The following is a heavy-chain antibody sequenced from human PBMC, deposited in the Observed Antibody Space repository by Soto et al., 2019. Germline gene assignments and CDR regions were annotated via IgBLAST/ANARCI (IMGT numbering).Heavy chain of an antibody. CDR2: INDSGNI. CDR1: GGSFSGYQ. D-gene: IGHD3-10*01. J-gene: IGHJ6*03. V-gene: IGHV4-34*01. CDR3: ARGLILWFGELSRRGGYYYYMDV. Sequence: QVQLQQWGAGLLKPSETLSLTCAVYGGSFSGYQWTWIRQTPGKGLEWIGEINDSGNINYNPSLKSRVTIFLDTTKKQISLKLSSVTAADTAVYYRARGLILWFGELSRRGGYYYYMDVWGEGTTVIVSS.